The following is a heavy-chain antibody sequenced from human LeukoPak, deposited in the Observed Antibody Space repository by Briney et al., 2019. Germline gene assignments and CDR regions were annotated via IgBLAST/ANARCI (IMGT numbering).Heavy chain of an antibody. J-gene: IGHJ4*02. D-gene: IGHD6-19*01. CDR3: AKDAGYSSGYFDY. Sequence: GGSLRLSCAASGFTFSSYAMSWVRQAPGKGLEWVSAISGSGSSTYYADSVKGRFTISRDNSKNTLYLQMNCLRAEDTAVYYCAKDAGYSSGYFDYWGQGTLVTVSS. V-gene: IGHV3-23*01. CDR2: ISGSGSST. CDR1: GFTFSSYA.